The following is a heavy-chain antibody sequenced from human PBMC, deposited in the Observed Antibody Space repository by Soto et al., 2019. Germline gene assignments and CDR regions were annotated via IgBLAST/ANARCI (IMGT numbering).Heavy chain of an antibody. CDR3: ARDFPGWPPDGVDY. V-gene: IGHV1-18*01. J-gene: IGHJ4*02. Sequence: QVQLVQSGVEVKKPGASVKVSCKASGYTFTSYAISWVRQAPGQGLERMGWIRAYNGKTNYTQNLRGRIPMTTNASTKTTYMEQRSLRYGDKAMYYCARDFPGWPPDGVDYWGQGTQVTVSS. D-gene: IGHD3-3*01. CDR2: IRAYNGKT. CDR1: GYTFTSYA.